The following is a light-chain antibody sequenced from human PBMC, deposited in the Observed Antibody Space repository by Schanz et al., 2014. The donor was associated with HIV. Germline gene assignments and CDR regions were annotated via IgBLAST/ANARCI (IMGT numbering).Light chain of an antibody. J-gene: IGKJ4*01. CDR2: AAS. CDR1: QSVRTN. CDR3: QQYNDWPPLT. Sequence: EIVLTQSPGTLSLSPGEKATLSCRASQSVRTNLAWYQQKPGQAPRLLIYAASTRATGIPARFSGSGSGREFTLTISSLQSEDFASYYCQQYNDWPPLTFGGGTKVAFK. V-gene: IGKV3-15*01.